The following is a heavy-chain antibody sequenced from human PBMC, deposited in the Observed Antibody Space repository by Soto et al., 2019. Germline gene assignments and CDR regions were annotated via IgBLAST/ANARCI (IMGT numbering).Heavy chain of an antibody. CDR3: PKASEWLLGNWFAP. Sequence: GGSLRLSCATSGFTFTSYAMRWVRQAPGKGLEWVSSVSVSGGTTHYADSVKGRFTISRDHSKSTVYLQMNSLRGHDTAVYYCPKASEWLLGNWFAPGGPGARVTLSS. CDR1: GFTFTSYA. D-gene: IGHD3-3*01. J-gene: IGHJ5*02. CDR2: VSVSGGTT. V-gene: IGHV3-23*01.